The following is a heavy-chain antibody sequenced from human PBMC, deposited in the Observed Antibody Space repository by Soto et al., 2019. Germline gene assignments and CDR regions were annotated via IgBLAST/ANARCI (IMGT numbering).Heavy chain of an antibody. V-gene: IGHV4-31*03. Sequence: PSETLSLTCTVSGGSISSSGYYWSWIRQHPGTGLEWIGFIFNNGTTYYNSSLRSRLTISVDTSENQISLKLSSVTAADTVVYYCARFRITIFYSYGLDVWGPGTTVTVSS. CDR2: IFNNGTT. CDR1: GGSISSSGYY. CDR3: ARFRITIFYSYGLDV. J-gene: IGHJ6*02. D-gene: IGHD3-3*01.